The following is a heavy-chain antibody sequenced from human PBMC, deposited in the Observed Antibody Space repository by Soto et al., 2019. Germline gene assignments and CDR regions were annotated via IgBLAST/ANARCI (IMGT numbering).Heavy chain of an antibody. J-gene: IGHJ6*02. D-gene: IGHD6-19*01. CDR3: AKVKAVAGTKYYYGMDV. CDR2: ISYDGSNK. V-gene: IGHV3-30*18. Sequence: QVQLVESGGGVVQPGRSLRLSCAASGFTFSSYGMHWVRQAPGKGLEWVAVISYDGSNKYYADSVKGQFTISRDNSKNTQYLQMNSLRAEDTAVYYCAKVKAVAGTKYYYGMDVWGQGTTVTVSS. CDR1: GFTFSSYG.